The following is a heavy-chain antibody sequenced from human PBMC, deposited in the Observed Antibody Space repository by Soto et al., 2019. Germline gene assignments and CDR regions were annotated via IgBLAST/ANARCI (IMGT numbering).Heavy chain of an antibody. Sequence: SETLSLTCTVSGGSISSYYWSWIRQPPGKGLEWIGYIYYSGSTNYNPSLKSRVTISVDTSKNQFSLKLSSVTAADTAVYYCARDKLAARSRWFDPWGQGTLVTVSS. D-gene: IGHD6-6*01. CDR1: GGSISSYY. CDR2: IYYSGST. J-gene: IGHJ5*02. V-gene: IGHV4-59*01. CDR3: ARDKLAARSRWFDP.